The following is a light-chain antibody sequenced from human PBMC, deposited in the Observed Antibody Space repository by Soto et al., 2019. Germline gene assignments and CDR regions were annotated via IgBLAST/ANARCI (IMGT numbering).Light chain of an antibody. V-gene: IGKV3-15*01. CDR2: DAS. J-gene: IGKJ1*01. Sequence: ETLLTQSPATLSVSPGERATLSCRASQSVGSYLAWYQQTPGQAPRLLIYDASTRATGIPVRFSGSGSATEFTLTLNSLQPEDFATYYCQQGYSTPWTFGQGTKVEIK. CDR3: QQGYSTPWT. CDR1: QSVGSY.